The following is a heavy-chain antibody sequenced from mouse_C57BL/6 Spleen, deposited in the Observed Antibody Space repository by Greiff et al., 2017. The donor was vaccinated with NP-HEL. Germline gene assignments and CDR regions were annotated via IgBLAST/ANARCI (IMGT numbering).Heavy chain of an antibody. CDR2: IWRGGST. CDR3: AKSPPYYYGSSYEAMDY. J-gene: IGHJ4*01. Sequence: VMLVESGPGLVQPSQSLSITCTVSGFSLTSYGVHWVRQSPGKGLEWLGVIWRGGSTDYNAAFMSRLSITKDNSKSQVFFKMNSLQADDTAIYYCAKSPPYYYGSSYEAMDYWGQGTSVTVSS. CDR1: GFSLTSYG. V-gene: IGHV2-5*01. D-gene: IGHD1-1*01.